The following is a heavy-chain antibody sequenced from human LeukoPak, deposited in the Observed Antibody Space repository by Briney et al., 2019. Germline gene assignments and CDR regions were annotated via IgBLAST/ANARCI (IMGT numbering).Heavy chain of an antibody. CDR2: IYYSGST. J-gene: IGHJ4*02. V-gene: IGHV4-39*01. Sequence: SETLSLTCTVSGGSISSSSYCWGWIRQPPGKGLEWIGSIYYSGSTYYNPSLKSRVTISVDTSKNQFSLKLSSVTAADTAVYYCARRRSRYYFDYWGQGTLVTVSS. CDR3: ARRRSRYYFDY. D-gene: IGHD6-6*01. CDR1: GGSISSSSYC.